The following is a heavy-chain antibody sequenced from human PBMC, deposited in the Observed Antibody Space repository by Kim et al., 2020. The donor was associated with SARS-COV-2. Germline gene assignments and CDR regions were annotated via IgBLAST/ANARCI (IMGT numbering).Heavy chain of an antibody. V-gene: IGHV1-69*13. CDR1: GGTFSSYA. CDR2: IIPIFGTA. J-gene: IGHJ4*02. Sequence: SVKVSCKASGGTFSSYAISWVRQAPGQGLEWMGGIIPIFGTANYAQKFQGRVTITADESTSTAYMELSSLRSEDTAVYYCARDRGGLYMLAHWGQGTLVTVSS. CDR3: ARDRGGLYMLAH. D-gene: IGHD3-10*01.